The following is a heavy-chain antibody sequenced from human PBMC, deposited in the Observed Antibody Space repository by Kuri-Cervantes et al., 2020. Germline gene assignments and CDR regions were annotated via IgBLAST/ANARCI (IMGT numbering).Heavy chain of an antibody. CDR3: ARDGGNSGDLDY. Sequence: SCAISGGSVSSKSVAWNWLRPSPSRGLEWLGRTYYRSKWRNDYAKPVKSRITINPDTCRNQFSLQLNSVTPEDTAVYYCARDGGNSGDLDYWGQGTLVTVSS. CDR2: TYYRSKWRN. V-gene: IGHV6-1*01. CDR1: GGSVSSKSVA. J-gene: IGHJ4*02. D-gene: IGHD4-23*01.